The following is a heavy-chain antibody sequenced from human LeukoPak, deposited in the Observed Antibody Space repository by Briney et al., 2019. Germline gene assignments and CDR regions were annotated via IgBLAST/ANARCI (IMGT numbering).Heavy chain of an antibody. Sequence: SQTLSLTCTVSGGSISSGGYYWSWIRQHPGKGLEWIGYIYYSGSTYYNPSLKSRVTISVDTSRNQFSLKLSSVTAADTAVYYWARASWGYCSSTSCQGGNAFDIWGQGTMVTVSS. CDR1: GGSISSGGYY. CDR2: IYYSGST. J-gene: IGHJ3*02. V-gene: IGHV4-31*03. CDR3: ARASWGYCSSTSCQGGNAFDI. D-gene: IGHD2-2*01.